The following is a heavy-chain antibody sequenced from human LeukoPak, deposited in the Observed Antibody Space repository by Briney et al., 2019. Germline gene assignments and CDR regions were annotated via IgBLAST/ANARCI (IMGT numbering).Heavy chain of an antibody. CDR1: GYTLTELS. V-gene: IGHV1-2*04. CDR2: INPNSGGT. D-gene: IGHD3-9*01. CDR3: ARQRIGYYDILTGYYRYDYYYYGMDV. Sequence: ASVTVSCTVSGYTLTELSMHWVRQAPGKGLEWMGWINPNSGGTNYAQKFQGWVTMTRDTSISTAYMELSRLRSDDTAVYYCARQRIGYYDILTGYYRYDYYYYGMDVWGQGTTVTVSS. J-gene: IGHJ6*02.